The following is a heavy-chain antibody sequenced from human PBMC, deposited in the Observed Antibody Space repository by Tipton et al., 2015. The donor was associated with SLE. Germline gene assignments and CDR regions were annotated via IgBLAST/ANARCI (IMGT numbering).Heavy chain of an antibody. CDR3: ARDPYYYDSSAPKGYFDY. D-gene: IGHD3-22*01. CDR2: ISYDGSNK. V-gene: IGHV3-30*04. CDR1: GFTFTNYA. Sequence: SLRLSCTASGFTFTNYAMHWVRQAPGKGLEWVAVISYDGSNKYYADSVKGRFTISRDNSKNTLFLQMNRLRPEDTAVYYCARDPYYYDSSAPKGYFDYWGQGTLVTVSS. J-gene: IGHJ4*02.